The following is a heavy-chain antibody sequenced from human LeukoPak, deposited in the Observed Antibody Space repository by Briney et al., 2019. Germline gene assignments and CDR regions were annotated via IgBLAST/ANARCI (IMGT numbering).Heavy chain of an antibody. D-gene: IGHD3-22*01. J-gene: IGHJ2*01. Sequence: SVKVSCKASGYTFTSYYMHWVRQAPGQGLEWMGRISPILGVNYYAQKFQGRVTISADNSMITAYMHLSNVTSEDTAVYYCVAVYDGAAGYFDLWGRGTLITVFS. V-gene: IGHV1-69*02. CDR1: GYTFTSYY. CDR3: VAVYDGAAGYFDL. CDR2: ISPILGVN.